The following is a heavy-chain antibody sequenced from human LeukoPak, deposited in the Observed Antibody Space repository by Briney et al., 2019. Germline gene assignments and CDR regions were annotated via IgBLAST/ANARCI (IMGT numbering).Heavy chain of an antibody. J-gene: IGHJ4*02. CDR2: IRYDGSNK. Sequence: GGSLRLSCAASGFTFSSYGMHWVRQAPGKGLEWVAFIRYDGSNKYYADSVKGRFTISRDNSKNTLYLQMNSLRAEDTAVYYCAKAMRPTYYYDSSGYYPAGYWGQGTLVTVSS. CDR1: GFTFSSYG. V-gene: IGHV3-30*02. D-gene: IGHD3-22*01. CDR3: AKAMRPTYYYDSSGYYPAGY.